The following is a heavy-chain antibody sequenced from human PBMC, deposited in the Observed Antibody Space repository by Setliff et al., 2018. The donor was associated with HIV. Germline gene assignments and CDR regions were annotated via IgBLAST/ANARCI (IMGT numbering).Heavy chain of an antibody. CDR2: ILYSGNS. J-gene: IGHJ4*02. CDR3: ATEGREKLALFDH. D-gene: IGHD6-6*01. CDR1: GLSMRAHH. V-gene: IGHV4-59*11. Sequence: DTLSLTCNVSGLSMRAHHWSWVRLPPGKTLEWLGYILYSGNSNYNPSFKNRVTISLNEAKRQFSLDLKSVTSADTAVYYCATEGREKLALFDHWGLGTQVTVSS.